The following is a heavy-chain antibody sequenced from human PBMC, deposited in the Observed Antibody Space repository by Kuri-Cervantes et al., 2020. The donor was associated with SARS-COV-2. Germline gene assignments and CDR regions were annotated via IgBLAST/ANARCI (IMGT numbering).Heavy chain of an antibody. CDR3: ARHESVTGDWYFDL. CDR1: GDSISRSSYY. V-gene: IGHV4-39*01. CDR2: IFYSGST. J-gene: IGHJ2*01. Sequence: ESLKISCSVAGDSISRSSYYWAWIRQPPGKGLEWIASIFYSGSTYYNPSLKSRVTISVDTSKDQFSLKLSSVTAADRAVYYCARHESVTGDWYFDLWGRGTLVTVSS. D-gene: IGHD7-27*01.